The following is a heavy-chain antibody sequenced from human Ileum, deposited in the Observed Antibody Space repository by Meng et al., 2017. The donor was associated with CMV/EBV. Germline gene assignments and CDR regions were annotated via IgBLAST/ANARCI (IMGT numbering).Heavy chain of an antibody. CDR1: GFTFSSYS. J-gene: IGHJ6*02. D-gene: IGHD3-9*01. Sequence: GGSLRLSCAASGFTFSSYSMNWVRQAPGKGLEWVPSISSSSSYIYYADSVKGRFTISRDNAKNSLYLQMNSLRAENTAVYYCARGYDILTGYYSYYYYGMDVWGQGTTVTVSS. CDR3: ARGYDILTGYYSYYYYGMDV. V-gene: IGHV3-21*01. CDR2: ISSSSSYI.